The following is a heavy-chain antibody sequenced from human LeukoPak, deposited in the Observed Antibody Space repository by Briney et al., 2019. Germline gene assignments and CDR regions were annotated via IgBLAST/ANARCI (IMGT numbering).Heavy chain of an antibody. Sequence: ASVKVSCKASGYTFTSYGISWVRQAPGQGLEWMGWISAYNGNTYYAQKLQGRVTMTTDTSTSTAYMELRSLRSDDTAVYYCARDASALLWFGELVSGWGTYYFDYWGQGTLVTVSS. CDR1: GYTFTSYG. V-gene: IGHV1-18*04. CDR2: ISAYNGNT. J-gene: IGHJ4*02. D-gene: IGHD3-10*01. CDR3: ARDASALLWFGELVSGWGTYYFDY.